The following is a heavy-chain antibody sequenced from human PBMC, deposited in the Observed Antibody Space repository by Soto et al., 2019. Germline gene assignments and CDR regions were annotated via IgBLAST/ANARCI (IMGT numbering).Heavy chain of an antibody. D-gene: IGHD2-15*01. CDR1: GFSLTTSGVG. CDR3: AHRRSNYWIDY. V-gene: IGHV2-5*02. CDR2: IYGDDDK. Sequence: HITLKESGPTLVKPTQTLTRTCTFSGFSLTTSGVGVGWIRQPPGKALEWLALIYGDDDKRYSPSLKSRLTITKDTSKNQVVLTMTNMDPVDTATYYCAHRRSNYWIDYWGQGTLVTVSS. J-gene: IGHJ4*02.